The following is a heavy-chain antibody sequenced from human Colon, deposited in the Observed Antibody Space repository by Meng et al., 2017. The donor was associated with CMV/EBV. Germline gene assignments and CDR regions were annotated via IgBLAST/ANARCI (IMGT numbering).Heavy chain of an antibody. CDR2: VNTCHGNT. CDR3: ARGYTSGCRDY. D-gene: IGHD6-19*01. J-gene: IGHJ4*02. Sequence: SCQSSVFTFHTYSIHCVRHAPVQRLEWMGWVNTCHGNTKYSRNFQGRVTITRDSSATTTYMELNSLTSEDTAVYYCARGYTSGCRDYWGQGTLVTVSS. V-gene: IGHV1-3*04. CDR1: VFTFHTYS.